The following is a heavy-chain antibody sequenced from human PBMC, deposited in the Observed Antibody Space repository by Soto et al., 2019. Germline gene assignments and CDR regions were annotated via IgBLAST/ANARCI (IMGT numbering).Heavy chain of an antibody. CDR3: ARDGGFGELKY. J-gene: IGHJ4*02. Sequence: QVQLVQSGAELKKPGSSVKVSCKASGDTFSGYPINWVRQAPGEGLEWMGRIIPVFGTTNDAQRFEGRVTFTADESTKPAYMELRGLLSEETAVYYCARDGGFGELKYWGPGTLVTVSS. CDR1: GDTFSGYP. CDR2: IIPVFGTT. V-gene: IGHV1-69*19. D-gene: IGHD3-10*01.